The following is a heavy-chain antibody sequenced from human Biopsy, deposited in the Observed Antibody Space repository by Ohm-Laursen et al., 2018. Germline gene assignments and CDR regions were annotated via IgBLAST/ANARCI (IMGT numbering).Heavy chain of an antibody. CDR2: IFYSANT. CDR3: ARLGSGDYFPTFFDF. CDR1: GVSINGGRYY. Sequence: PSQILSLTCPVSGVSINGGRYYWNWIRHHPGKGLEWIGNIFYSANTYYNPSLKSRVTISVDTSKNQFSLKLSSVTAADTAVYYCARLGSGDYFPTFFDFWGQGALVTVSS. D-gene: IGHD5-12*01. V-gene: IGHV4-31*03. J-gene: IGHJ4*02.